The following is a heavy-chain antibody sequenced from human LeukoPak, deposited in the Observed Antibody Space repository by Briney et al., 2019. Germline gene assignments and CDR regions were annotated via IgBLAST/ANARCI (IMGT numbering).Heavy chain of an antibody. D-gene: IGHD6-13*01. CDR3: ARSLIAAAYFDY. CDR1: GGSISSSIW. CDR2: IYHSGST. Sequence: PSETLSLTCAVSGGSISSSIWWSWVRQPPGKGLEWIGEIYHSGSTNYNPSLKSRVTMSVDKSKNQFSLKLSSVTAADTAVYYCARSLIAAAYFDYWGQGTLVTVSS. V-gene: IGHV4-4*02. J-gene: IGHJ4*02.